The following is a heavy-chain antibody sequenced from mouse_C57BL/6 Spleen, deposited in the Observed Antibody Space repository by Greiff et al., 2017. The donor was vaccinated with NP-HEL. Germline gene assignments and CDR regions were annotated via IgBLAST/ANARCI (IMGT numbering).Heavy chain of an antibody. CDR3: ARDRDGTWAWFAY. CDR1: GYSITSGYY. D-gene: IGHD4-1*01. J-gene: IGHJ3*01. CDR2: ISYDGSN. Sequence: EVKVEESGPGLVKPSQSLSLTCSVTGYSITSGYYWNWIRQFPGNKLEWMGYISYDGSNNYNPSLKNRISITRDTSKNQFFLKLNSVTTEDTATYYCARDRDGTWAWFAYWGQGTLVTVSA. V-gene: IGHV3-6*01.